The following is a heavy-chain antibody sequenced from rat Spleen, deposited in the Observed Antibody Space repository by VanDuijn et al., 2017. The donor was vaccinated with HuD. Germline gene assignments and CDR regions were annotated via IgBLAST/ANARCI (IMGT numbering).Heavy chain of an antibody. Sequence: EVQLVESDGGLVQPGRSLKLSCAASGFTFSDYYMAWVRQAPTKGLEWVATISHDGSSTYYRDSVKGRFTISRDNAKSTLYLQMDSLRSEDTATYYCTRLYYSNWFAYWGQGTLVTVPS. CDR3: TRLYYSNWFAY. J-gene: IGHJ3*01. D-gene: IGHD1-1*01. V-gene: IGHV5-29*01. CDR1: GFTFSDYY. CDR2: ISHDGSST.